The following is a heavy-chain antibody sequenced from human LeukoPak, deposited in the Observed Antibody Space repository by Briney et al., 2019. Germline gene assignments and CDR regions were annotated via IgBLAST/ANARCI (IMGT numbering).Heavy chain of an antibody. Sequence: GGSLRLSCAASGLTVSSNYMSWVRQAPGKGLEWVSVIYSGGRTFYADSVKGRFIISRDNSKNTLFLQMNSLRAKDTAVYYCARDLYYGSGGYYFDYWGQGTLVTVSS. CDR2: IYSGGRT. CDR3: ARDLYYGSGGYYFDY. J-gene: IGHJ4*02. V-gene: IGHV3-66*01. CDR1: GLTVSSNY. D-gene: IGHD3-10*01.